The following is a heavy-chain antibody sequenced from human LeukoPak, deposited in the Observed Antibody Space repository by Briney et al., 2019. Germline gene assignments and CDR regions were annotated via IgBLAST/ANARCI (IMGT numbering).Heavy chain of an antibody. J-gene: IGHJ4*02. CDR1: GYTFTSYG. V-gene: IGHV1-18*01. CDR3: ARDRMTRPYYFDY. Sequence: GASVKVSCKASGYTFTSYGISWVRQAPGQGLEWMGWISAYNGNTNYAQKFQGRVTMTRDTSTSTVYMELSSLRSEDTAVYYCARDRMTRPYYFDYWGQGTLVTVSS. CDR2: ISAYNGNT.